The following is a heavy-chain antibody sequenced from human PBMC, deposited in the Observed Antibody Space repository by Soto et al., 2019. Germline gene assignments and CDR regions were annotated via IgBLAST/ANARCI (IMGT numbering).Heavy chain of an antibody. J-gene: IGHJ3*01. CDR1: GGSFSGYF. CDR2: VNHNGRN. D-gene: IGHD6-19*01. Sequence: LSLTCAVYGGSFSGYFWNWIRQTPGKGLEWIGKVNHNGRNNYNPSLKSRVTISLDMSKNQISLKLTSVTAADTAVYYCARGGSSDWQVAFDFWGQGTMVTVSS. CDR3: ARGGSSDWQVAFDF. V-gene: IGHV4-34*01.